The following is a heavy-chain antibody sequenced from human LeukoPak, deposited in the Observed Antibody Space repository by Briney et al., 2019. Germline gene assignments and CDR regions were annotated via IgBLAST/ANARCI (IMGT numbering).Heavy chain of an antibody. Sequence: GGSLRLSCAASGFTFEDHAMNWVRQVPGKGLEWVSGINGNGGSTGCADSVKGRFTISRDNAKNSVYLQMSSLRAEDAALYYCAREGAGYRGYDYDYFYAMDVWGQGTTVTVSS. CDR2: INGNGGST. CDR1: GFTFEDHA. V-gene: IGHV3-20*04. D-gene: IGHD5-12*01. CDR3: AREGAGYRGYDYDYFYAMDV. J-gene: IGHJ6*02.